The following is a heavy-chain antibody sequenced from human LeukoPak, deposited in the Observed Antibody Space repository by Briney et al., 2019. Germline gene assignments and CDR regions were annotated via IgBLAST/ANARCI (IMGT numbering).Heavy chain of an antibody. V-gene: IGHV1-24*01. CDR3: ATGKSIVADYYYGMDV. D-gene: IGHD3-22*01. Sequence: ASVKVSCKVSGYTLTELSMHWVRQAPGKGLEWMGGFDPEDGETIYAQKFQGRVTMTEDTSTDTAYMELSSLRSEDTAVYYCATGKSIVADYYYGMDVWGQGTTVTVSS. CDR1: GYTLTELS. J-gene: IGHJ6*02. CDR2: FDPEDGET.